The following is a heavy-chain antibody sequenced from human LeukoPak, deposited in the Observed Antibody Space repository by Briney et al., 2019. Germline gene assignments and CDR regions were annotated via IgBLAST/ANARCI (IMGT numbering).Heavy chain of an antibody. CDR2: MSGSSGST. D-gene: IGHD3-22*01. CDR1: GFTFSNYA. Sequence: GGSLRLSCAASGFTFSNYAMSWVRQAPGKGLEWVSAMSGSSGSTWYADSVKGRFTISRDNSKNTLYLQMNSLGAEDTAVYYCGKDVERSGYYLFDYWGQGTLVTVSS. J-gene: IGHJ4*02. CDR3: GKDVERSGYYLFDY. V-gene: IGHV3-23*01.